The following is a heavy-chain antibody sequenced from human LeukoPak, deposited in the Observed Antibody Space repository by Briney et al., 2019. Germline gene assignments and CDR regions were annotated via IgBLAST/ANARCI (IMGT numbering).Heavy chain of an antibody. J-gene: IGHJ5*02. CDR3: TSRSYGDYDH. V-gene: IGHV3-73*01. D-gene: IGHD4-17*01. Sequence: PGGSLRLSCAASGFTFSGSAMHWVRQASGKGLEWVGRIRSKANSYATAYAASVKGKFTISRDDSKNTAYLQMNSLKTEDTAVYYCTSRSYGDYDHWGQGTLVTVSS. CDR1: GFTFSGSA. CDR2: IRSKANSYAT.